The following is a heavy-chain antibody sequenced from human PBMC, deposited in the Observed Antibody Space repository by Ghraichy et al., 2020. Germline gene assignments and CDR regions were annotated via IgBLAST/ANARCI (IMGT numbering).Heavy chain of an antibody. CDR1: KYIFTGYY. CDR3: ARDAHALRDGYNSKTNFDY. J-gene: IGHJ4*02. Sequence: ASVKVSCKATKYIFTGYYMHWVRQAPGQGLEWMGWINPNSGGTNYAQKFQGRVTMTTDTSISTAFMELSRLRSDYTAVYYCARDAHALRDGYNSKTNFDYWGQGTLVTVSS. D-gene: IGHD5-24*01. V-gene: IGHV1-2*02. CDR2: INPNSGGT.